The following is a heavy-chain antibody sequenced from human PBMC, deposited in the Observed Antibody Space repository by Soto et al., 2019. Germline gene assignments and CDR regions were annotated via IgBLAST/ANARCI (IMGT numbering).Heavy chain of an antibody. D-gene: IGHD3-3*01. Sequence: SETLSLTCTVSGGSISSGDYYWSWIRQPPGKGLEWIGYIYYSGSTYYNPSLKSRVTISVDTSKNQFSLKLSSVTAADTAVYYCARSYDFWSGDIYGMDVWGQGTTVTVSS. CDR1: GGSISSGDYY. J-gene: IGHJ6*02. V-gene: IGHV4-30-4*01. CDR2: IYYSGST. CDR3: ARSYDFWSGDIYGMDV.